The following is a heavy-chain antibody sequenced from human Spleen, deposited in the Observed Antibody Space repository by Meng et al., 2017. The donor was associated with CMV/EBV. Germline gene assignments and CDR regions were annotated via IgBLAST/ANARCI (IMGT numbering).Heavy chain of an antibody. D-gene: IGHD2-15*01. J-gene: IGHJ5*02. V-gene: IGHV4-34*01. CDR1: GGSFSGYY. CDR3: ARRRGPKGSDWFDP. CDR2: INHSGST. Sequence: QLTQWGPGPLKPSQTLALTCAVYGGSFSGYYGGWIRQPTGKGLEWIGEINHSGSTNYHPSLKRRVTISVDTSKNQFSLKLSSVTAADTAVYYCARRRGPKGSDWFDPWGQGTLVTVFS.